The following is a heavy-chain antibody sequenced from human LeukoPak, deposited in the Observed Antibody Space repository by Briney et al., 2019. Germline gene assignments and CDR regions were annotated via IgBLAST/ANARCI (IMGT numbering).Heavy chain of an antibody. CDR3: ARYGSGSYYDPGTLDAFDI. J-gene: IGHJ3*02. CDR1: GGSISSYY. D-gene: IGHD3-10*01. V-gene: IGHV4-59*01. CDR2: IYYSGST. Sequence: PSETLSLTCTVSGGSISSYYWSWIRQPPGKGLEWIGYIYYSGSTNYNPSLKSRVTISVDTSKNQFPLKLSSVTAADTAVYYCARYGSGSYYDPGTLDAFDIWGQGTMVTVSS.